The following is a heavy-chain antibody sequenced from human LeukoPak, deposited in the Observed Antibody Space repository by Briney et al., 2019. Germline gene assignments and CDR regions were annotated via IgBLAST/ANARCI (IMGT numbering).Heavy chain of an antibody. V-gene: IGHV4-59*01. CDR1: GGSISSYY. D-gene: IGHD1-26*01. J-gene: IGHJ5*02. CDR2: IYYSGST. Sequence: PSETLSLTCTVSGGSISSYYWSWIRQPPGKGLEWIGYIYYSGSTNYNPSLKSRVTISADTSKNQFSLKLSSVTAADTAVYYCARAGGSLDGRGVMDPWGQGTLVTVSS. CDR3: ARAGGSLDGRGVMDP.